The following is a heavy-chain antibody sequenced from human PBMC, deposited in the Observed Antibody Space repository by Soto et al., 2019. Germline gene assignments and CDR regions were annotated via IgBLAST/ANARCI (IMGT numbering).Heavy chain of an antibody. Sequence: PGGSLRLSCAASGFTFSSYGMHWVRQAPGKGLEWVAVISYDGSNKYYADSVKGRFTVSRDNSKNTLYLQMNSLRAEDTAVYYCANCRYDSSGYYWAIYGMDVWGQGTTVTVSS. CDR1: GFTFSSYG. V-gene: IGHV3-30*18. J-gene: IGHJ6*02. D-gene: IGHD3-22*01. CDR2: ISYDGSNK. CDR3: ANCRYDSSGYYWAIYGMDV.